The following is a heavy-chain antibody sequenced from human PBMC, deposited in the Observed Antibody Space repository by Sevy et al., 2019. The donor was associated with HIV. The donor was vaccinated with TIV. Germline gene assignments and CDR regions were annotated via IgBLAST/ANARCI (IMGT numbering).Heavy chain of an antibody. CDR3: TTSSHSPSVGRDFDPRFYFFCYGMDV. Sequence: GGSLRLSCAASGFTFTHAWMNWVRQAPGKGLEWVGRIQSKIDGGTTDFAAPVKGRFTISRDDSKNTVLLQMNSLKTENAAVYYCTTSSHSPSVGRDFDPRFYFFCYGMDVWGQGTMVTVSS. V-gene: IGHV3-15*01. J-gene: IGHJ6*02. D-gene: IGHD3-9*01. CDR2: IQSKIDGGTT. CDR1: GFTFTHAW.